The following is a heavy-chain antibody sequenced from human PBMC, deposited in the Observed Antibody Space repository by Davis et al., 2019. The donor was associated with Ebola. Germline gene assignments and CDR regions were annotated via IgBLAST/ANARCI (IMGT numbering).Heavy chain of an antibody. CDR2: IYHSGST. V-gene: IGHV4-30-2*01. CDR3: ARTNYDILTGYSDN. J-gene: IGHJ4*02. Sequence: SETLSLTCAVSGGSISSGGYSWSWIRQPPGKGLEWIGYIYHSGSTYYNPSLKSRVTISVDTSKNQFSLKLSSVTAADTAVYYCARTNYDILTGYSDNWGQGTLVTVSS. CDR1: GGSISSGGYS. D-gene: IGHD3-9*01.